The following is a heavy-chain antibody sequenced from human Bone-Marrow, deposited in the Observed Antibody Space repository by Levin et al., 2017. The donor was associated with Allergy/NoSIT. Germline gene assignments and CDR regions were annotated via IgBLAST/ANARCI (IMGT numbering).Heavy chain of an antibody. CDR1: GFTFRSYW. CDR2: INQDGSEK. J-gene: IGHJ4*02. CDR3: ARESHATFDY. Sequence: GGSLRLSCADSGFTFRSYWMSWVRQAPGKELEWVANINQDGSEKYYVDSVKGRFTISRDNAKNSLFLQMNSLRAEDTAVYYCARESHATFDYWGRGTLVTVSS. V-gene: IGHV3-7*01.